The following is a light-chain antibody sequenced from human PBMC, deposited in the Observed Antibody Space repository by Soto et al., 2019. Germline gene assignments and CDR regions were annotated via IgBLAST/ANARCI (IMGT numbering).Light chain of an antibody. Sequence: QSALTQPPSASGSLGQSVTISCTGTSSDIGGYNYVSWYQQHPGKAPKFIIYEVSKRPSGVPDRFSGSKSGNTASLTVSGLQAEDEGDYYCSSYAGSDRVFGTGTKLTVL. J-gene: IGLJ1*01. V-gene: IGLV2-8*01. CDR1: SSDIGGYNY. CDR3: SSYAGSDRV. CDR2: EVS.